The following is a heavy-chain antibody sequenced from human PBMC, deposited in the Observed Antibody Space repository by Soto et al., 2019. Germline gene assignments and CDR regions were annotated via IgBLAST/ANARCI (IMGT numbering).Heavy chain of an antibody. CDR2: IKQDGSEK. D-gene: IGHD6-19*01. V-gene: IGHV3-7*01. J-gene: IGHJ6*02. CDR3: ARVLEQWLVPYGMDV. CDR1: GFTFSSYW. Sequence: GGSLRLSCAASGFTFSSYWMSWGRQAPGKGLEWVANIKQDGSEKYYVDSVKGRFTISRDNAKNSLYLQMNSLRAEDTAVYYCARVLEQWLVPYGMDVWGQGTTVTVSS.